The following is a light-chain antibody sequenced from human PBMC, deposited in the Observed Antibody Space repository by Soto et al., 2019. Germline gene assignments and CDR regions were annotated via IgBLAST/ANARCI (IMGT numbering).Light chain of an antibody. J-gene: IGLJ1*01. Sequence: QSVLTQPPSASGTPGQRVTISCSGSSSNIGTNTVNWYQQLPGTAPKLLIYSSTQRPSGVPDRFSGSKSDTSASLAISGLQSEDESDYYCQSYDMSLNNHVFGTGTKLTVL. CDR2: SST. V-gene: IGLV1-44*01. CDR1: SSNIGTNT. CDR3: QSYDMSLNNHV.